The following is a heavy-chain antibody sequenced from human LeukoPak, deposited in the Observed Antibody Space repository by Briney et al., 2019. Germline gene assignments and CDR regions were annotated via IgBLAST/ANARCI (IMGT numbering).Heavy chain of an antibody. D-gene: IGHD5-12*01. J-gene: IGHJ5*02. CDR1: GGSISSSSYY. CDR2: IYYSGST. Sequence: SETLSLTCTVSGGSISSSSYYWGWIRQPPGKGLEWIGSIYYSGSTYYNPSLKSRVTISVDTSKNQFSLKLSSVTAADTAVYYCARRATKSLFDPWGQGTLVTVSS. V-gene: IGHV4-39*01. CDR3: ARRATKSLFDP.